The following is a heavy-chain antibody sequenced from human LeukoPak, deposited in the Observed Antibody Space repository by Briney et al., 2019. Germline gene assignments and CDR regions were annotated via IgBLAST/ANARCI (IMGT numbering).Heavy chain of an antibody. Sequence: GGSLRLSCAVSGFNFNHYWLSWVRQAPGKGLEWVANIKKDGSETYYVDSVKGRFTISRDNAKNSLYLQMNSLRAEDTAMYYCARGRYSGTTYYFDYWGQGTLVTVSS. CDR2: IKKDGSET. CDR3: ARGRYSGTTYYFDY. CDR1: GFNFNHYW. D-gene: IGHD5-12*01. V-gene: IGHV3-7*03. J-gene: IGHJ4*02.